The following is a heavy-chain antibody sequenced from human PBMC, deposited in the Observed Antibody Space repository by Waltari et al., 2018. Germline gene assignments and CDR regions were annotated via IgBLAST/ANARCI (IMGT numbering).Heavy chain of an antibody. CDR3: TSWRVVAGTGWFDS. J-gene: IGHJ5*01. CDR2: IRNSGGNT. V-gene: IGHV3-23*01. Sequence: EVQLLESGGGLVQPGGSLRLSCAASGFRFSNYAMAWVRPAPGKGLEWVSGIRNSGGNTYYGDSVKGRFAISRDNSRNTLHLQMNGLRAEDTAIYYCTSWRVVAGTGWFDSWGQGTLVTVSS. CDR1: GFRFSNYA. D-gene: IGHD2-15*01.